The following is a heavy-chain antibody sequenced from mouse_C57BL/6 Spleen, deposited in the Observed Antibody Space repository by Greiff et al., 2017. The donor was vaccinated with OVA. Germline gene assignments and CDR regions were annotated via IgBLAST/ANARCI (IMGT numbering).Heavy chain of an antibody. V-gene: IGHV5-17*01. CDR2: ISSGSSTI. CDR3: ARYYGSPFYAMDY. CDR1: GFTFSDYG. D-gene: IGHD1-1*01. J-gene: IGHJ4*01. Sequence: VQLQQSGGGLVKPGGSLKLSCAASGFTFSDYGMHWVRQAPEKGLEWVAYISSGSSTIYYADTVKGRFTISRDNAKNTLFLQMTSLRSEDTAMYYCARYYGSPFYAMDYWGQGTSVTVSS.